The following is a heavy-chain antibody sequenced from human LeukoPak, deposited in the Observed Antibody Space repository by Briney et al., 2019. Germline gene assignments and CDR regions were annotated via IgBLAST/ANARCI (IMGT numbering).Heavy chain of an antibody. D-gene: IGHD6-13*01. CDR2: IYYSGST. CDR3: ARGGSSWSTDYYYYGMDV. CDR1: GASISSSGYY. J-gene: IGHJ6*02. Sequence: SETLSLTCTVSGASISSSGYYWGWVRQPPGKGLEWIGTIYYSGSTNYNPSLKSRVTISVDTSKNQFSLKLTSVTAADTAVYYCARGGSSWSTDYYYYGMDVWGQGTTVTVSS. V-gene: IGHV4-39*07.